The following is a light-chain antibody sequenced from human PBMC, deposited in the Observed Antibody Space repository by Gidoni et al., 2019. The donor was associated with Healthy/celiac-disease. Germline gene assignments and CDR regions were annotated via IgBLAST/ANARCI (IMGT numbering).Light chain of an antibody. CDR3: SSYTSSSTLV. CDR1: SSDVGGYNY. J-gene: IGLJ2*01. CDR2: DVS. Sequence: QSALTQPASVSGSPGQSIIISCTGTSSDVGGYNYVSWYQQHPGKAPKLMNYDVSNRPSGVSNRFSGSKSGNTASLTISGLQAEDEADYYCSSYTSSSTLVFGGGTKLTVL. V-gene: IGLV2-14*01.